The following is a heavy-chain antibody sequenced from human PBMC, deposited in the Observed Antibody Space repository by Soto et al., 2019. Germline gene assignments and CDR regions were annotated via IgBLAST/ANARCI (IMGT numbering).Heavy chain of an antibody. J-gene: IGHJ5*02. CDR3: AREVLGGWYNWFDP. Sequence: ASVTVSCKASGYTFTSYGISWVRQAPGQGLEWMGWISAYNGNTNYAQKLQGRVTMTTDTSTSTAYMELRSLRSDDTAVYYCAREVLGGWYNWFDPWGQGTLVTVSS. V-gene: IGHV1-18*01. CDR2: ISAYNGNT. D-gene: IGHD6-19*01. CDR1: GYTFTSYG.